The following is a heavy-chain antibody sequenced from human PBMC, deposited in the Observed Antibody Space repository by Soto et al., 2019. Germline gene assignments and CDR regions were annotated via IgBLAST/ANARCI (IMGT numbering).Heavy chain of an antibody. J-gene: IGHJ4*02. Sequence: GGPLRLSCAASGFTFSSYAMHWVRQAPGKGLEWVAVISYDGSNKYYADSVKGRFTISRDSSKNTLYVQMNSLRAEDTAVYYCARADYGGDYFDYWGQGTLVTVSS. CDR3: ARADYGGDYFDY. V-gene: IGHV3-30-3*01. CDR2: ISYDGSNK. D-gene: IGHD4-17*01. CDR1: GFTFSSYA.